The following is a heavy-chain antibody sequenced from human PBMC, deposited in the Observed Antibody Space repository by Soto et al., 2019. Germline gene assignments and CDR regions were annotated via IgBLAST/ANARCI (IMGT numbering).Heavy chain of an antibody. J-gene: IGHJ4*02. V-gene: IGHV3-23*01. CDR3: ANRNDYGSGSYFPFDH. CDR1: GFTFSSYG. Sequence: EVQLLESGGGLVQPGGSLRLSCAASGFTFSSYGMSWVRQAPGKGLEWVSSISGSGGSTYYADSVKGRFTISRDNSKNTLYLQMSSLRAEDTAVYYCANRNDYGSGSYFPFDHWGQGTLDTVSS. D-gene: IGHD3-10*01. CDR2: ISGSGGST.